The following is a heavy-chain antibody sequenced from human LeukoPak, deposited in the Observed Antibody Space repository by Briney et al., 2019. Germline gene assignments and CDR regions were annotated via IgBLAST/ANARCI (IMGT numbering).Heavy chain of an antibody. CDR3: ATHVVTAKDY. D-gene: IGHD2-21*02. CDR2: ISYDGTAK. CDR1: GFIFSSYG. Sequence: PGRSLRLSCAASGFIFSSYGIHWVRQAPGKGLEWVPIISYDGTAKYYAESVNGRFTISRDNSNNTMYLQMNSLRADDTAVYYCATHVVTAKDYWGQGTLVTVSS. V-gene: IGHV3-30*03. J-gene: IGHJ4*02.